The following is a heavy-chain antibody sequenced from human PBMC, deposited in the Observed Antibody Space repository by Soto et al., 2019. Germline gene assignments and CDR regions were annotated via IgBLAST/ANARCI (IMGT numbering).Heavy chain of an antibody. CDR2: IYYSGST. D-gene: IGHD1-26*01. CDR3: AREKWELLLGNYYYYYGMDV. CDR1: GGSISSSCYY. J-gene: IGHJ6*02. V-gene: IGHV4-39*02. Sequence: SETLSLTCTVSGGSISSSCYYWGWVRQPPGKGVDWIGSIYYSGSTYYNPSLKSRVTISVDTSKNQFSLKLSSVTAADTAVYYCAREKWELLLGNYYYYYGMDVWGQGTTVTVSS.